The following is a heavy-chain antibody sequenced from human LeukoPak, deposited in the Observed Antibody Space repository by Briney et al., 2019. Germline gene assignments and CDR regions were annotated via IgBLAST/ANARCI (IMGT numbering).Heavy chain of an antibody. CDR3: AKDVGKWESLHFFDY. J-gene: IGHJ4*02. Sequence: TGGSLRLSCAASGFTFSSYWMNWVRQAPGKGLVWVSRIASDGSSTTYADSVKGRFSISRDDSRNTLYLQMNSLRGDDTAVYYCAKDVGKWESLHFFDYWGQGTLVTVSS. D-gene: IGHD1-26*01. CDR1: GFTFSSYW. V-gene: IGHV3-74*01. CDR2: IASDGSST.